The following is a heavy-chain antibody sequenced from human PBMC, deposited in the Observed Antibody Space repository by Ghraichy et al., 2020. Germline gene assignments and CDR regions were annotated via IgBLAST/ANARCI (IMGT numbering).Heavy chain of an antibody. CDR1: GFTFSDRY. J-gene: IGHJ4*02. Sequence: LSLTCAASGFTFSDRYMDWVRQAPGKGLEWVGRIRNRAQSYTTEYAASVKGRFVISRDDSKNSLYLQMNSLKTEDTAVYYCARRREDFYYLDAWGQGTLVTVSS. V-gene: IGHV3-72*01. CDR3: ARRREDFYYLDA. CDR2: IRNRAQSYTT. D-gene: IGHD2/OR15-2a*01.